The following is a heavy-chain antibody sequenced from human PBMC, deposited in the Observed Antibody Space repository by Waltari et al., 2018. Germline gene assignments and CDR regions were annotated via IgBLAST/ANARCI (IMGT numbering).Heavy chain of an antibody. D-gene: IGHD5-18*01. CDR2: IIPIFNTT. Sequence: QVQLVQSGAEVKNPGSSVTVSCKASGGTFVSYAVSWGRQAPGQGLEWMGGIIPIFNTTNYPQKVQGRVTITADESTSTAFMELTSLKSDDTAFYYCARGPMTATGQGYFDIWGRGTLVTVSS. V-gene: IGHV1-69*01. CDR1: GGTFVSYA. CDR3: ARGPMTATGQGYFDI. J-gene: IGHJ2*01.